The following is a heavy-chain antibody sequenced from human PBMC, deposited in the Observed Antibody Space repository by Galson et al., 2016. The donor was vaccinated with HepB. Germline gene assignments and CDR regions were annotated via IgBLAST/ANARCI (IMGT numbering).Heavy chain of an antibody. J-gene: IGHJ4*02. CDR3: ASMTGMTPGGY. CDR1: GLIFSPYW. V-gene: IGHV3-74*03. Sequence: SLRLSCAASGLIFSPYWMHWVRQAPGKGLMWLSHINSDGSTTAYADSVRGRFSISRDNAKNTLYLHMNSVRAEDTAVYYCASMTGMTPGGYWGQGTLVTVSS. CDR2: INSDGSTT. D-gene: IGHD1-20*01.